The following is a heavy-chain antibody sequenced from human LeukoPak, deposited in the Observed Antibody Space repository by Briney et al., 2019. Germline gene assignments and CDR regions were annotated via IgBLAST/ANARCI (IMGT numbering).Heavy chain of an antibody. CDR1: GGSLSGYY. CDR3: ARGRITMVRGPYYFDY. V-gene: IGHV4-34*01. D-gene: IGHD3-10*01. Sequence: SETLSLTCAVYGGSLSGYYWSWIRQPPGKGLEWIGEINHSGSTNYNPSLKSRVTISVDTSKSQFSLKLSSVTAADTAVYYCARGRITMVRGPYYFDYWGQGTLVTVSS. J-gene: IGHJ4*02. CDR2: INHSGST.